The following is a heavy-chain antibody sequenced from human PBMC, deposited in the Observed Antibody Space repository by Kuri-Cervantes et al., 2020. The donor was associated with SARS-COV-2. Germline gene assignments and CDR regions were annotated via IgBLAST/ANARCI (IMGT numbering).Heavy chain of an antibody. CDR1: GGSISSSSYY. V-gene: IGHV4-39*07. J-gene: IGHJ4*02. Sequence: SETLSPPCTVSGGSISSSSYYWGWIRQPPGKGLEWIGSIYYSGSTYYNPSLKSRVTISGDTSTNQFSLKLSSVPAADTAVYYCARVPRYYDFWSGSSLDYWGQGTLVTVSS. CDR3: ARVPRYYDFWSGSSLDY. CDR2: IYYSGST. D-gene: IGHD3-3*01.